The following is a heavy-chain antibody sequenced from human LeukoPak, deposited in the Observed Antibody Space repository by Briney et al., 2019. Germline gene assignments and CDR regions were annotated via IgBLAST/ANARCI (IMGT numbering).Heavy chain of an antibody. CDR3: ASNHAFDI. CDR2: IYTIGNT. J-gene: IGHJ3*02. V-gene: IGHV4-61*02. Sequence: PSQTLSLTCNVSGGSISSGSYYWSWIRQPAGKGLEWIGRIYTIGNTNYNPSLKSRVTISIDTSKNQFSLKLSSVTAADTAVYYCASNHAFDIWGQGTMVTVSS. CDR1: GGSISSGSYY.